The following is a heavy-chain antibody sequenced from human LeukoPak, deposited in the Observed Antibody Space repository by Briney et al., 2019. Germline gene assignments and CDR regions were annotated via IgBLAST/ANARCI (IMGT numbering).Heavy chain of an antibody. CDR3: AAGTAADF. J-gene: IGHJ4*02. CDR1: GIPFSDYY. V-gene: IGHV3-11*03. Sequence: PGGSLRLSCVVSGIPFSDYYMNWIRQAPGKGLEWISYISSSSSYTDYADSVKGRFTISRANAKSALYLQLNSLRLEDTAVYYCAAGTAADFWGQGTLVTVSS. CDR2: ISSSSSYT. D-gene: IGHD6-13*01.